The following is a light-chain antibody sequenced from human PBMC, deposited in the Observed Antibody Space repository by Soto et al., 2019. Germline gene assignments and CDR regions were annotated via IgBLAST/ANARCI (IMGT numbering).Light chain of an antibody. J-gene: IGLJ1*01. Sequence: QSVLTQPPSASGTPGQRVTISCSGSSSNIGSNTVNWYQQLPGTAPKLLIYSNNQRPSGVPDRFSGSKSGPSASLAISGLQSEDEADYHCAAWDDSLNGLYVFGTGTKVTVL. V-gene: IGLV1-44*01. CDR3: AAWDDSLNGLYV. CDR1: SSNIGSNT. CDR2: SNN.